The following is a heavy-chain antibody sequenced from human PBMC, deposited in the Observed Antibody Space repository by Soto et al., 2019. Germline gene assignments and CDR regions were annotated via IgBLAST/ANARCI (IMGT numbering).Heavy chain of an antibody. CDR1: GYSFTTYW. Sequence: PGESLKISCKGSGYSFTTYWIAWVRQMPGKGLEWMGIIYPGDSDTRYSPSFQGQVTISVDKSINTAYLQWDSLEASDTATYYCARVAGCWVFAQYYYGMDVWGQGTTVTVSS. J-gene: IGHJ6*02. V-gene: IGHV5-51*01. CDR2: IYPGDSDT. D-gene: IGHD2-15*01. CDR3: ARVAGCWVFAQYYYGMDV.